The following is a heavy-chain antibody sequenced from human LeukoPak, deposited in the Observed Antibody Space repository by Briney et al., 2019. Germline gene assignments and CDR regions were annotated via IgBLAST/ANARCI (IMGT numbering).Heavy chain of an antibody. CDR1: GGTFSSYA. V-gene: IGHV1-69*13. Sequence: SVKVSCKASGGTFSSYAISWVRQAPGQGLEWMGGIIPIFGTANYAQKFQGRVTITADESTSTAYMELSSLRSEDTAVYYCASPEGYCSGGSCYNWFDPRGQGTLVTVSS. CDR3: ASPEGYCSGGSCYNWFDP. J-gene: IGHJ5*02. D-gene: IGHD2-15*01. CDR2: IIPIFGTA.